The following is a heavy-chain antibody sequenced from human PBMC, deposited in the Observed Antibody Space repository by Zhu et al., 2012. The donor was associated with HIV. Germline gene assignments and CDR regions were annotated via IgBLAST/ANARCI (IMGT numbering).Heavy chain of an antibody. CDR1: TLPFNSYW. Sequence: EVQLVESGGGLVQPGGSLRLSCAASTLPFNSYWMHWVRQVPGKGLTWVSRIKNDGSSANYADSVRGRFTISRDYAKKMLYLQMNSLRVEDTGIYYCVRPSFGDNGVDWYFDLWGRGTLVTVSS. D-gene: IGHD4-17*01. V-gene: IGHV3-74*01. J-gene: IGHJ2*01. CDR2: IKNDGSSA. CDR3: VRPSFGDNGVDWYFDL.